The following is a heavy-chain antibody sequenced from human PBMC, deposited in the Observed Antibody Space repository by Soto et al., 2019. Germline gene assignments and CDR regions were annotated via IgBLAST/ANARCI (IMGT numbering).Heavy chain of an antibody. Sequence: TGGSLRLSCAASGITVSSNYMSWVRQAPGKGLEWVSVLYSGGRTYYADSVKGRFTISRDNSKNTLYLQMNSLRAEDTAVYYCARFHSGTGSHHWGQSTLVTVS. D-gene: IGHD1-26*01. CDR2: LYSGGRT. CDR3: ARFHSGTGSHH. V-gene: IGHV3-53*01. J-gene: IGHJ5*02. CDR1: GITVSSNY.